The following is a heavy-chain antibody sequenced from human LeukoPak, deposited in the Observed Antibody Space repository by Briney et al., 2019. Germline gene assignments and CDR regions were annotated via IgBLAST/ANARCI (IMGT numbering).Heavy chain of an antibody. V-gene: IGHV4-59*01. CDR3: ARDPGSHITPFGVRSYGWFDP. CDR1: GGPISSYY. J-gene: IGHJ5*02. CDR2: ISNSGTT. D-gene: IGHD3-3*01. Sequence: SETLSLTCTVSGGPISSYYWSWIRQSPGKGLEWLGYISNSGTTNYNPSLKSRLSISVDTSKNQISLSLSSVTAADTAVYYCARDPGSHITPFGVRSYGWFDPWGQGTLVTVSS.